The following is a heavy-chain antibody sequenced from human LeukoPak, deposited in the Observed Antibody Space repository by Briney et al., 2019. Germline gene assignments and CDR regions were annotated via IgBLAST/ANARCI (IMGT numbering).Heavy chain of an antibody. CDR3: ARVVGYYGSGSSADY. CDR2: IYYSGST. Sequence: SETLSLTCTVSGDSISSSSSYWGWIRQPPGKGLEWIGSIYYSGSTYYNTSLKSRVTISVDTSKNQFSLKLSSVTAADTAVYYCARVVGYYGSGSSADYWGQGTLVTVSS. D-gene: IGHD3-10*01. CDR1: GDSISSSSSY. V-gene: IGHV4-39*07. J-gene: IGHJ4*02.